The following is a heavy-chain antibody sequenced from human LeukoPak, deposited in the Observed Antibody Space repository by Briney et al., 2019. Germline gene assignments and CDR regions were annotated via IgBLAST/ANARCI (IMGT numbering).Heavy chain of an antibody. CDR1: GFTFSSYE. J-gene: IGHJ5*02. V-gene: IGHV3-48*03. Sequence: GGSLRLSCAASGFTFSSYEMNWVRQAPGKGLEWVSSISRGGSPIYYADSVKGRFTTSRDNAKNTLYLQMNSLRAEDTAVYYCARDLLGVNWFDPWGQGTLVTVSS. D-gene: IGHD3-10*01. CDR2: ISRGGSPI. CDR3: ARDLLGVNWFDP.